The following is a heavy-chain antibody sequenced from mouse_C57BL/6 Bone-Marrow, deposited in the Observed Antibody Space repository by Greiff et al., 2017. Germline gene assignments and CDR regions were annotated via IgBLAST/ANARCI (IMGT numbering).Heavy chain of an antibody. CDR3: ARCSNYPLGMDD. J-gene: IGHJ4*01. CDR2: IDPSDSYT. V-gene: IGHV1-59*01. CDR1: GYTFTSYW. D-gene: IGHD2-5*01. Sequence: QVQLQQPGAELVRPGTSVKLSCKASGYTFTSYWMHWVKQRPGQGLEWIGVIDPSDSYTNYNQKFKGKATLTVDTSSSTAYMPLSSLTSADSAVXDCARCSNYPLGMDDGGQGTSVTVSS.